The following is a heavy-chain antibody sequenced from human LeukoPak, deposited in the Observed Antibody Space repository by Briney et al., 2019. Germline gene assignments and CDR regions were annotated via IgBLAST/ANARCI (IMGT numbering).Heavy chain of an antibody. CDR3: SRGPPTSSWYGDGFDI. V-gene: IGHV3-7*01. J-gene: IGHJ3*02. D-gene: IGHD6-13*01. Sequence: PGGSLRLSCAASGFTFSSYWMSWVRQAPGKGLEWVANIKQDGSEKYYVDSVKGRFTIFRDNAKNSLYLQMNSLRADDTAVYYCSRGPPTSSWYGDGFDIWGQGTMVTVSS. CDR2: IKQDGSEK. CDR1: GFTFSSYW.